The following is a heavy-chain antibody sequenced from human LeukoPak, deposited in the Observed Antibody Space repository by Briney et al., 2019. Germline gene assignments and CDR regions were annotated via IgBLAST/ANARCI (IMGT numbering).Heavy chain of an antibody. J-gene: IGHJ4*02. CDR2: INPSGGST. CDR3: ARGHCSSTSCYMFVSESYYFDY. CDR1: GYTFTGYY. Sequence: ASVKVSCKASGYTFTGYYMHWVRQAPGQGLEWMGIINPSGGSTSYAQKFQGRVTMTRDMSTSTVYMELSSLRSEDTAVYYCARGHCSSTSCYMFVSESYYFDYWGQGTLVTVSS. D-gene: IGHD2-2*02. V-gene: IGHV1-46*01.